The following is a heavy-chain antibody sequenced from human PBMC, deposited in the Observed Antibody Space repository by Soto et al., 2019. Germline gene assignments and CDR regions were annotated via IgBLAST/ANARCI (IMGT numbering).Heavy chain of an antibody. V-gene: IGHV3-53*02. Sequence: EVQLVETGGGLIQPGGSLRLSCAASGLTVSSNYMNWVRQAPGKGLEWVSVLYSGGSTHYAGSVKGRFIISRDNSKNTLYLQMYSLRVEDTAVYYCARDRPGDEGDGVDIWGHGTMVTVSS. D-gene: IGHD3-10*01. CDR1: GLTVSSNY. CDR3: ARDRPGDEGDGVDI. CDR2: LYSGGST. J-gene: IGHJ3*02.